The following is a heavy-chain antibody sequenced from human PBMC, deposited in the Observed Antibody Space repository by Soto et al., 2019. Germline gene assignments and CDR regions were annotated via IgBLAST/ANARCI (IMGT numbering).Heavy chain of an antibody. CDR1: GFTFSSYA. J-gene: IGHJ6*01. Sequence: PGGSLRLSCAASGFTFSSYAMSWVRQAPGKGLEWVSAISGSGGSTYYADSVKGRFTISRDNSKNTLYLQMNSLRAEDTAVYYCAKDWGVVRGERRYYYHRKDRWGQGTTVTVSS. D-gene: IGHD2-15*01. CDR3: AKDWGVVRGERRYYYHRKDR. CDR2: ISGSGGST. V-gene: IGHV3-23*01.